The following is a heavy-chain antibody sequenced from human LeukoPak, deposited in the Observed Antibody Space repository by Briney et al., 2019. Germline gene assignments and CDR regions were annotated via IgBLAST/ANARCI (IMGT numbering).Heavy chain of an antibody. Sequence: SETLSLTCAVSGGSISSGAYYWSWIRQRPGKGLEWVGYIYYSGRTYYNPSLKSRLIISVDTSKNQFSLKLSSVTAADKAVYYCARVADEFGDYGFDSWGQGTLVTVSS. D-gene: IGHD4-17*01. V-gene: IGHV4-30-4*01. CDR3: ARVADEFGDYGFDS. CDR2: IYYSGRT. CDR1: GGSISSGAYY. J-gene: IGHJ4*02.